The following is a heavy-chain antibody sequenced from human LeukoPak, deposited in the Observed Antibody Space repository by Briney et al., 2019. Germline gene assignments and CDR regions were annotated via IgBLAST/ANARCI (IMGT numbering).Heavy chain of an antibody. D-gene: IGHD3-10*01. CDR1: GFTFSSYG. V-gene: IGHV3-30*03. CDR2: ISYDGSNK. Sequence: PGGSLRLSCAASGFTFSSYGRHWVRQAPGKGREWGAVISYDGSNKYYAVSVKGRFTISRDNSQHTVYLQMTGLRDEDKAVYYCARPELGLGELFGRDYYGMDVWGQEPTVLVSS. J-gene: IGHJ6*02. CDR3: ARPELGLGELFGRDYYGMDV.